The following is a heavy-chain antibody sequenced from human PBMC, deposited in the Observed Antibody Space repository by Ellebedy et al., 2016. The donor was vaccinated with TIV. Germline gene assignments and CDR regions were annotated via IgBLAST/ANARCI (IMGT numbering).Heavy chain of an antibody. J-gene: IGHJ4*02. CDR2: IYYSGST. V-gene: IGHV4-39*07. Sequence: SETLSLTCAVSGGSISSSYYWGWIRQPPGKGLEWIGIIYYSGSTFYNPSLKSRVTISVDTSKNQFSLKLTSLTAADTAVYYCSRDPNAITGSTSLDYWGQGTLVTVSS. CDR1: GGSISSSYY. D-gene: IGHD1-7*01. CDR3: SRDPNAITGSTSLDY.